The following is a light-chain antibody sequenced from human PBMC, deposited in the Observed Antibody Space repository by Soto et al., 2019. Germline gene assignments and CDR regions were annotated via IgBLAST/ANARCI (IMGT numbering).Light chain of an antibody. Sequence: QSALTQPRSVSGSPGRSVTISCTGTSSDVGGYDYVSWYQHHPGKAPKLMIYDVDKRPSGVPGRFSGSKSGNTASLTISGLQAEDEADYYCSSYTSSSTHNYVFGTGTKLTVL. V-gene: IGLV2-11*01. CDR2: DVD. CDR3: SSYTSSSTHNYV. CDR1: SSDVGGYDY. J-gene: IGLJ1*01.